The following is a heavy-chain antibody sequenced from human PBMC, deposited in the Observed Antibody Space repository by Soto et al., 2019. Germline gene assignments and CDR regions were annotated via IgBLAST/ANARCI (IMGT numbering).Heavy chain of an antibody. D-gene: IGHD3-10*01. CDR1: GFTFSSYG. J-gene: IGHJ4*02. CDR2: ISYDGSDQ. CDR3: AKDTGAHY. V-gene: IGHV3-30*18. Sequence: QVQLVESGGGVVQPGMSLRLSCAASGFTFSSYGMYWVRQAPGKGLEWVARISYDGSDQFYGDSVKGRFTISRDNSKNILYVQMNSLRSEYTAVYYCAKDTGAHYWGQGTVVTVSA.